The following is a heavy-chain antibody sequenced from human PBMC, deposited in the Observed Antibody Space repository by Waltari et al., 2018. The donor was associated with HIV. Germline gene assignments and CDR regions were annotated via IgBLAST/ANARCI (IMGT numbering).Heavy chain of an antibody. J-gene: IGHJ4*02. V-gene: IGHV3-9*01. Sequence: EVQLVEAGGGLVLPGKSLRLSCAASGFTFDDYAMHWVRQAPGKGLEWVSGISWNSGSIGYADSVKGRFSISRDNAKNSLYLQMNSLRPEDTALYYCAKVGSSGYPSYFDYWGQGALVTVSS. CDR2: ISWNSGSI. CDR1: GFTFDDYA. CDR3: AKVGSSGYPSYFDY. D-gene: IGHD3-22*01.